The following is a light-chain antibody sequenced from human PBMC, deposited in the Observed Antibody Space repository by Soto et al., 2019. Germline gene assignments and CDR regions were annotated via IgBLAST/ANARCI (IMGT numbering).Light chain of an antibody. CDR1: QSVSTNN. V-gene: IGKV3-20*01. Sequence: EIVLTQSPGTLALSPGERATLSCRASQSVSTNNLAWYQRKPGQAPRLLIYGASSRATDIPARFSGSGSGTDFTLTITRLEPEDFAVDYCQQYGSSPPTFGQGTKVEIK. CDR3: QQYGSSPPT. CDR2: GAS. J-gene: IGKJ1*01.